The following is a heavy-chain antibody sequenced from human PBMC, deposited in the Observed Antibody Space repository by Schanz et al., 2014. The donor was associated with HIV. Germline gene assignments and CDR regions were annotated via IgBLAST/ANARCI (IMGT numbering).Heavy chain of an antibody. CDR1: GYIFTSNG. V-gene: IGHV1-18*01. CDR2: ISTSNGNT. CDR3: AREKTTLNWFDP. D-gene: IGHD4-4*01. J-gene: IGHJ5*02. Sequence: QVQLVQSGPEVKKPGASVRVSCKTSGYIFTSNGISWVRQAPGQGLEWMGWISTSNGNTNYAQKFQRRVTMTTDTSTSTAYMELRSLRSDDTAVYYCAREKTTLNWFDPWGQGTLVTVSS.